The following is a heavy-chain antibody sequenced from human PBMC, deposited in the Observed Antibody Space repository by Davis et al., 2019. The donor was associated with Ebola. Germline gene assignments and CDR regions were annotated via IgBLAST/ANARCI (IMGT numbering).Heavy chain of an antibody. Sequence: MPSETLSLTCTVSGGSISSSSYYWGWIRQPPGKGLEWIGSIYYSGSTYYNPSLKSRVTISVDTSKNHFSLQLSSVTAADTAVYYCARDPLSIYSDELGSSGYYFAYWGQGTLVTISS. V-gene: IGHV4-39*02. CDR1: GGSISSSSYY. CDR2: IYYSGST. D-gene: IGHD3-22*01. CDR3: ARDPLSIYSDELGSSGYYFAY. J-gene: IGHJ4*02.